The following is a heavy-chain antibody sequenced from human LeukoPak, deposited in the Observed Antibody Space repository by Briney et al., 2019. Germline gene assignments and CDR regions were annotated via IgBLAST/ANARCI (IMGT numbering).Heavy chain of an antibody. Sequence: ASVKVSCKASGYSFTNYDINWVRQATGQGLEWMGWMNPNSGNTGYAQKFQGRVTMTRNTSISTAYMELSSLRSEDTAVYYCARGATIVQGIFDYWGQGTLVTVSS. D-gene: IGHD1-26*01. CDR2: MNPNSGNT. V-gene: IGHV1-8*01. CDR3: ARGATIVQGIFDY. J-gene: IGHJ4*02. CDR1: GYSFTNYD.